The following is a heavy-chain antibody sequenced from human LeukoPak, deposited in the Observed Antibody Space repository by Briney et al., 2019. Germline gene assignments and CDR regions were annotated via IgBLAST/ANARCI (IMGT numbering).Heavy chain of an antibody. Sequence: SETLSLTCTVSGGSISSGGYYWSWIRQHPGKGLEWIGYIYYSGSTNYNPSLKSRVTISVDTSKNQFSLKLSSVTAADTAVYYCARERYGDYDFDYWGQGTLVTVSS. J-gene: IGHJ4*02. CDR1: GGSISSGGYY. V-gene: IGHV4-31*03. CDR2: IYYSGST. CDR3: ARERYGDYDFDY. D-gene: IGHD4-17*01.